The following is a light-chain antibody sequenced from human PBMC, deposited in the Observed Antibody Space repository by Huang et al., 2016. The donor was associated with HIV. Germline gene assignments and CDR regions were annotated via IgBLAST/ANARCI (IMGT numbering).Light chain of an antibody. CDR1: QSVDTSY. V-gene: IGKV3-20*01. J-gene: IGKJ4*01. CDR2: CAS. CDR3: QQYGSFPPKLT. Sequence: EIVLTQSPGTLSLSPGERATLSCRASQSVDTSYLAWYQQKPGQAPRLLIYCASSRATDIPDRFSGSWSGTDFTLTISRLEPEDFAVYYCQQYGSFPPKLTFGGGTKVEMK.